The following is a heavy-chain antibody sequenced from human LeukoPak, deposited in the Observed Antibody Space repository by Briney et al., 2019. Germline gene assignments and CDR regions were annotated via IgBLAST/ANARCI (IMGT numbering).Heavy chain of an antibody. D-gene: IGHD3-16*01. Sequence: SGTLSLTCAVSGGXISSTNCWSWVRQPPGKGLEWIGEIYHSGNTNYNPSLKSRVTISVDKSKNQFSLKLSFVTAADTAVYYCAKTGWAAMGVWGQGTLVTVSS. J-gene: IGHJ1*01. CDR3: AKTGWAAMGV. CDR2: IYHSGNT. V-gene: IGHV4-4*02. CDR1: GGXISSTNC.